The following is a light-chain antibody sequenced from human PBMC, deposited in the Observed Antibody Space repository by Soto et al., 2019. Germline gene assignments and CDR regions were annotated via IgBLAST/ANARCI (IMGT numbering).Light chain of an antibody. CDR2: EVS. CDR1: SSDVGAFNY. J-gene: IGLJ1*01. CDR3: TSYAGTYSFFYV. V-gene: IGLV2-8*01. Sequence: QSVLTQPPSASGSPGQSVTISCTGTSSDVGAFNYVSWYQQLPGKAPKFIIYEVSKRPSGVPDRFSGSKSGNTASLTVSGLQAEDEADYYCTSYAGTYSFFYVFGTGTKVTVL.